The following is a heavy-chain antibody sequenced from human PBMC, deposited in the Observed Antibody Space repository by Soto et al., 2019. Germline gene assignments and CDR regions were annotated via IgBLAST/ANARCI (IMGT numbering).Heavy chain of an antibody. CDR1: GFSFSIHS. J-gene: IGHJ6*02. CDR2: ISSSNTDI. V-gene: IGHV3-21*01. D-gene: IGHD2-2*01. CDR3: ARGNQRANYYGMDV. Sequence: GGSLRLSCAASGFSFSIHSMTWVRQAPGKGLEWVSSISSSNTDIYYAESVKGRFTISRDNAKNTLSLQMDSLRADDTALYFCARGNQRANYYGMDVWGPGTTVTVSS.